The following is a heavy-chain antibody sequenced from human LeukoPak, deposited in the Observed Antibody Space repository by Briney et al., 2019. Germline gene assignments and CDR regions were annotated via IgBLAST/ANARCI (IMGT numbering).Heavy chain of an antibody. Sequence: GRSLRLSCAASGLTFSSAWMHWVRHGPGTGLVWVSRITDDGTTTYPDSVKGRFTISRDNAKNTLYLQMNSLRTEDTAVYYCVRDRVGPDYWGQGTLVTVSS. D-gene: IGHD1-26*01. CDR1: GLTFSSAW. V-gene: IGHV3-74*03. J-gene: IGHJ4*02. CDR2: ITDDGTT. CDR3: VRDRVGPDY.